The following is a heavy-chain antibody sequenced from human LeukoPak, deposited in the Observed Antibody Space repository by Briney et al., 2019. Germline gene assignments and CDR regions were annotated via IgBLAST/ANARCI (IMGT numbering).Heavy chain of an antibody. CDR2: INHSGST. CDR1: GGSFSGYY. Sequence: PPETLSLTCAVYGGSFSGYYWSWIRQPPGKGLEWIGEINHSGSTNYNPSLKSRVTISVDTCKNQFSLKLSSVTAADTAVYYCARDRQLWSIWGQGTLVTVSS. J-gene: IGHJ4*02. V-gene: IGHV4-34*01. D-gene: IGHD5-18*01. CDR3: ARDRQLWSI.